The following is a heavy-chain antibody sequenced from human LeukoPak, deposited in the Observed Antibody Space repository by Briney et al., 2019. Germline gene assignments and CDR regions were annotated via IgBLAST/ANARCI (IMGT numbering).Heavy chain of an antibody. Sequence: SQTLPLTCTVSGGSISSGGYYWSWIRQHPGKGLEWIGYIYYSGSTYYNPSLKSRVTISVDTSKNQFSLKLSSVTAADTAVYYCARAPLYPNWFDPWGQGTLVTVSS. V-gene: IGHV4-31*03. D-gene: IGHD2-8*01. J-gene: IGHJ5*02. CDR2: IYYSGST. CDR3: ARAPLYPNWFDP. CDR1: GGSISSGGYY.